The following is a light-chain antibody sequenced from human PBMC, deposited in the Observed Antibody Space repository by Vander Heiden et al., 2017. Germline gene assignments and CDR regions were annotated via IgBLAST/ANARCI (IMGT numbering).Light chain of an antibody. CDR1: SSNIGSNY. CDR2: RNN. J-gene: IGLJ3*02. Sequence: QSVLTQPPSASGNPGQSVTIACSGGSSNIGSNYVYWYQQLPGTAPKLLIYRNNQRPVGVPDRFSGSKSGTSASLAISGLRSEDEADYYCAAWDDSLSGYWVFGGGTKLTVL. V-gene: IGLV1-47*01. CDR3: AAWDDSLSGYWV.